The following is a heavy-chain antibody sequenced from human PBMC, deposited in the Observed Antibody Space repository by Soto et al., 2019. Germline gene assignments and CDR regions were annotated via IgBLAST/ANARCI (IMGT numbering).Heavy chain of an antibody. J-gene: IGHJ4*01. D-gene: IGHD3-22*01. V-gene: IGHV3-30*03. Sequence: PGGSLRLSCAASGFTFSSYGMHWVRQAPGKGLEWVAVISYDGSNKYYADSVKGRFTISRDNSKNTLYLQMNSLKTEDTGIYYCTTDSYSTMIVVRFDYWGHGTLVTVSS. CDR3: TTDSYSTMIVVRFDY. CDR1: GFTFSSYG. CDR2: ISYDGSNK.